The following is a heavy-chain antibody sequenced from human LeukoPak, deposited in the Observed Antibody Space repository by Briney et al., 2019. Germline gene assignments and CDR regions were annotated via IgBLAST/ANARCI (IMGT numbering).Heavy chain of an antibody. J-gene: IGHJ4*02. D-gene: IGHD2-15*01. CDR3: WLEKVVAAYLDY. Sequence: SETLSLTCTVSGGSISSTGSFWGWIRQPPGKGLEWIGSIYSGGSTYYNPSLKSRITISEDTSKNQFSLKMTSMTAADTAIYYCWLEKVVAAYLDYWGQGTLVTVSS. CDR1: GGSISSTGSF. V-gene: IGHV4-39*07. CDR2: IYSGGST.